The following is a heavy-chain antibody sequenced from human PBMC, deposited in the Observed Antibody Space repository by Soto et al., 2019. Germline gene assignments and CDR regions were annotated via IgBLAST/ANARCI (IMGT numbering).Heavy chain of an antibody. CDR2: IYYGGST. J-gene: IGHJ5*02. V-gene: IGHV4-31*03. Sequence: QVQLQESGPGLVKPSQTLSLTCTVSGGSISSGGYYWSWIRQHPGKGLEWIGYIYYGGSTYYNPSLKSRVTISVDTSKNQFSLKLSSVTAADTAVYYCARGKGIAARPFWFDPWGQGTLVTVSS. CDR1: GGSISSGGYY. CDR3: ARGKGIAARPFWFDP. D-gene: IGHD6-6*01.